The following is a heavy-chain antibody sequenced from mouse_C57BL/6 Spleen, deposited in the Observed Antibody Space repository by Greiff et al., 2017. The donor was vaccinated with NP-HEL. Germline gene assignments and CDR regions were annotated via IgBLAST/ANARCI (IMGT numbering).Heavy chain of an antibody. CDR1: GFTFSDYG. V-gene: IGHV5-17*01. D-gene: IGHD1-1*01. CDR2: ISSGSSTI. J-gene: IGHJ4*01. Sequence: EVKLVESGGGLVKPGGSLKLSCAASGFTFSDYGMHWVRQAPEKGLEWVAYISSGSSTIYYADTVKGRFTISRDNAKNTLFLQMTSLRSEDTAMYYCARPDYYGSTLYAMDYWGQGTSVTVSS. CDR3: ARPDYYGSTLYAMDY.